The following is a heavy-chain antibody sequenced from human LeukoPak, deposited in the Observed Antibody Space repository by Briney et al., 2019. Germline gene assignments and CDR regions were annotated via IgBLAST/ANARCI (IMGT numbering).Heavy chain of an antibody. J-gene: IGHJ4*02. V-gene: IGHV3-23*01. Sequence: GGSLRLFCAVSGFTFSSYAMNWVRQAPEKGLEWVSIIYGNGATTDYADSVKGRFTISRDDSKNTLYLQMNSLRAEDTAVYYCARKYSGFDYWGQGTLVTVSS. CDR2: IYGNGATT. CDR1: GFTFSSYA. CDR3: ARKYSGFDY. D-gene: IGHD5-12*01.